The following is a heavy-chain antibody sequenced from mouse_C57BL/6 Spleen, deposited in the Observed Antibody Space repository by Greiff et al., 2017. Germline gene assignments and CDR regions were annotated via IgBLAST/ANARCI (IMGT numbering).Heavy chain of an antibody. Sequence: VQLQQSGAELARPGASVKMSCKASGYTFTSYTMHWVKPRPGQGLEWIGYINPSSGYTKYNQTFKGKATLTADKSSSTAYMQLSSLTSEVSSVYYGARSSTTDYLDYWGEGTTLTVSS. J-gene: IGHJ2*01. CDR1: GYTFTSYT. D-gene: IGHD2-12*01. CDR3: ARSSTTDYLDY. V-gene: IGHV1-4*01. CDR2: INPSSGYT.